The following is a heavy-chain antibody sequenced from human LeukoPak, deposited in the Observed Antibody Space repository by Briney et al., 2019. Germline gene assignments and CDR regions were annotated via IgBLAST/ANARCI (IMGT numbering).Heavy chain of an antibody. Sequence: ASVKVSFKVSGYTLTELSMHWVRQAPGKGLEWMGGFDPEDGETIYAQKFQGRVTMTEDTSTDTAYMELSGLRSEDTAVYYCATDVFAVVPAAIYYYRWGQGTLVTVSS. CDR3: ATDVFAVVPAAIYYYR. D-gene: IGHD2-2*02. CDR2: FDPEDGET. J-gene: IGHJ4*02. V-gene: IGHV1-24*01. CDR1: GYTLTELS.